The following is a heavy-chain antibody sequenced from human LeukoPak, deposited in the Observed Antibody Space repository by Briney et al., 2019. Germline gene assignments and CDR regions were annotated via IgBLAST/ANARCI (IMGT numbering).Heavy chain of an antibody. Sequence: ASVKVSCKASGYTFTGYYMHWVRQAPGQGLEWKGRINPNSGGTNYAQKFQGRVTMTRDTSISTAYMELSRLRSDDTAVYYCARGGGFVVVPATDYWGQGTLVTVSS. CDR2: INPNSGGT. CDR1: GYTFTGYY. J-gene: IGHJ4*02. CDR3: ARGGGFVVVPATDY. V-gene: IGHV1-2*06. D-gene: IGHD2-2*01.